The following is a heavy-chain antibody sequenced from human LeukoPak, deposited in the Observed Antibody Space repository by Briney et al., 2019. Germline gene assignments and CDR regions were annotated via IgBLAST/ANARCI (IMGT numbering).Heavy chain of an antibody. D-gene: IGHD6-13*01. Sequence: SETLSLTCTVSGGSLTGYYWSWIRQPPGKGLEWIAYVYYTGRTLYNPSLESRVTISVDTSKTQISLKLTSVTAADTAVYYCARDLAGAATDYWGQGTLVTVSS. CDR1: GGSLTGYY. CDR2: VYYTGRT. CDR3: ARDLAGAATDY. V-gene: IGHV4-59*12. J-gene: IGHJ4*02.